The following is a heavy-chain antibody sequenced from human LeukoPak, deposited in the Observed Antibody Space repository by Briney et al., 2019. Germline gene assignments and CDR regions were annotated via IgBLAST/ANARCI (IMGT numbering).Heavy chain of an antibody. V-gene: IGHV3-7*01. CDR1: RFTFSSYW. D-gene: IGHD3-9*01. J-gene: IGHJ6*03. CDR2: IKEDGSEK. CDR3: ARTHFDWLLYYYYYYMDV. Sequence: GGSLRLSCAASRFTFSSYWMSWVRQAPGRGLEWVANIKEDGSEKYYVDSVKGRFTISRDNAKNSLYLQMNSLRAEDTAVYFCARTHFDWLLYYYYYYMDVWGTGTTVTVSS.